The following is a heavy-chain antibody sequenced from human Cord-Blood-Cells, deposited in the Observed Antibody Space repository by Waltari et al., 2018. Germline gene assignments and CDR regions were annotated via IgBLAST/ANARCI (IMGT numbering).Heavy chain of an antibody. J-gene: IGHJ4*02. Sequence: QVQLVQSGAEVKKPGASVKVSCKASGYTFTGYYMHWVRQAPGQGLEWLGWINPNSGGTNYAQTFQGRVTMTRDTSISTAYMELSRLRSDDTAVYYCARDGSSSYYFDYWGQGTLVTVSS. CDR2: INPNSGGT. V-gene: IGHV1-2*02. CDR1: GYTFTGYY. D-gene: IGHD6-6*01. CDR3: ARDGSSSYYFDY.